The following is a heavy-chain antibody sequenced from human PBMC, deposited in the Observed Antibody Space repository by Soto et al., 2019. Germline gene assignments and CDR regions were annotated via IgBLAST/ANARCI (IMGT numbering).Heavy chain of an antibody. CDR2: ISAAGRSA. J-gene: IGHJ4*02. CDR3: EKVGDWLDVLLDS. D-gene: IGHD2-21*02. Sequence: EVQLLESGGGLVQPGGSLRLSCTASGFTFSNSAMTWVRQAPGKGLEWVSIISAAGRSAYHADSVKGRFTISRDNSKNARFLRMSILRAEDTAVYYCEKVGDWLDVLLDSWGQGTLVTVSS. CDR1: GFTFSNSA. V-gene: IGHV3-23*01.